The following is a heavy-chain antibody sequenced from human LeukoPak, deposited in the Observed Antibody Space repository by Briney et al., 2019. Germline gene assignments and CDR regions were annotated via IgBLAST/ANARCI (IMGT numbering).Heavy chain of an antibody. D-gene: IGHD3-10*01. V-gene: IGHV3-48*01. CDR1: GFTFSSYS. J-gene: IGHJ4*02. CDR3: ARGITELDY. CDR2: IISSSSTI. Sequence: GGSLRLSCAASGFTFSSYSMNWVRQAPGKGLEWVSYIISSSSTIYYADSVKGRFTISRDNAKNSLYLRMNSLRAEDTAVYYCARGITELDYWGQGTLVTVSS.